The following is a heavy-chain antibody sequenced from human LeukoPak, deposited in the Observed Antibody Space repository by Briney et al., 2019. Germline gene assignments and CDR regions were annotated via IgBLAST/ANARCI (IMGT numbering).Heavy chain of an antibody. CDR2: IKQDESEK. D-gene: IGHD3-3*01. Sequence: GGSLRLSCAASGFTFSSYWMSWVRQAPGKELEWVANIKQDESEKYYVDSLKGRFTISRDNAKNSLYLQMNSLRAEDTAVYYCARDDFWSGYPAYYYYYMDVWGKGTTVTVSS. J-gene: IGHJ6*03. CDR1: GFTFSSYW. V-gene: IGHV3-7*01. CDR3: ARDDFWSGYPAYYYYYMDV.